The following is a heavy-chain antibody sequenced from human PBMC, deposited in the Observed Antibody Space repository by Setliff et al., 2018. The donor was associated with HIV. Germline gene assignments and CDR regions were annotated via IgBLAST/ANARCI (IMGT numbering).Heavy chain of an antibody. CDR1: GYTFTDFG. J-gene: IGHJ1*01. CDR2: ILPIFGTR. CDR3: ARDQVSMVRAVRLVA. Sequence: ASVKVSCKASGYTFTDFGLSWVRQAPGQGLEWMGRILPIFGTRDYAQKFQGRVTITADKSTSTAYMELRSLRSEDTAVYYCARDQVSMVRAVRLVAWGQGSLVTVSS. V-gene: IGHV1-69*06. D-gene: IGHD3-10*01.